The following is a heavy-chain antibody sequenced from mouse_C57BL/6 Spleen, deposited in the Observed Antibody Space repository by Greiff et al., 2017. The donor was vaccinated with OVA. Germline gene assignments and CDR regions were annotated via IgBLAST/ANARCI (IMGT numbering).Heavy chain of an antibody. J-gene: IGHJ2*01. CDR3: ARALRYFDY. CDR2: INPGSGGT. V-gene: IGHV1-54*01. CDR1: GYAFTNYL. Sequence: VKLQESGAELVRPGTSVKVSCKASGYAFTNYLIEWVKQRPGQGLEWIGVINPGSGGTNYNEKVKGKATLTADKSSSTAYMQFSSLTSEDSAVYFCARALRYFDYWGQGTTLTVSS. D-gene: IGHD1-1*01.